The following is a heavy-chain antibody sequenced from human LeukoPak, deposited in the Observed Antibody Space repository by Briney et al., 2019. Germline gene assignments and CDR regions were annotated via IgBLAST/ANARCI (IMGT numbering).Heavy chain of an antibody. CDR2: IDTNTGNP. CDR1: GYTSTNYG. Sequence: ASVKVSCKASGYTSTNYGISWVRQAPGQGLEWMGWIDTNTGNPTYAQGFTGRFVFSLDTSVSTTYLQISSLKAEDTAVYFCARAFQSLGGLSLPDYWGQGTLLTVSS. CDR3: ARAFQSLGGLSLPDY. J-gene: IGHJ4*02. D-gene: IGHD3-16*02. V-gene: IGHV7-4-1*02.